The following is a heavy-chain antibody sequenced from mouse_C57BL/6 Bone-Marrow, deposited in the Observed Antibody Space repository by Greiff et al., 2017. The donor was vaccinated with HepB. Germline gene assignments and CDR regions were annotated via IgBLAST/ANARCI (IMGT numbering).Heavy chain of an antibody. J-gene: IGHJ3*01. CDR1: GYAFTNYL. D-gene: IGHD4-1*01. Sequence: VKLVESGAELVMPGTSVKVSCKASGYAFTNYLIEWVKQRPGQGLEWIGVINPGSGGTNYNEKFKGKATLTADKTSSTAYMQLSSLTSEDSSVSFWAREDLWDVGFAYCGRGTLVTVSA. CDR2: INPGSGGT. V-gene: IGHV1-54*01. CDR3: AREDLWDVGFAY.